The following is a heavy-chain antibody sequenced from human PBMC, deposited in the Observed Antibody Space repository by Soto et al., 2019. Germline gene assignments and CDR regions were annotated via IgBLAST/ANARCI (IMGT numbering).Heavy chain of an antibody. J-gene: IGHJ6*03. D-gene: IGHD5-12*01. CDR2: MNPNSGNT. V-gene: IGHV1-8*01. Sequence: ASVKVSCKASGYTFTSYDINWVRQATGQGLERMGWMNPNSGNTGYAQKFQGRVTMTRNTSISTAYMELSSLRSEDTAVYYCARAGRGYSGYDHYYYYYYYMDVWGKGTTVTVSS. CDR3: ARAGRGYSGYDHYYYYYYYMDV. CDR1: GYTFTSYD.